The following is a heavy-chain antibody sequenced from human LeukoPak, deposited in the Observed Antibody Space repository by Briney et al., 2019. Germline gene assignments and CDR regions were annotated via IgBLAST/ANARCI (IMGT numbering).Heavy chain of an antibody. J-gene: IGHJ3*02. CDR1: GYTFTSYA. CDR3: ASNAFDI. CDR2: INAGSGNT. Sequence: GASVKVSCKASGYTFTSYAMHWVRQAPGQRLEWMGWINAGSGNTKYSQKFQGRVTITRDTSASTAYMELSSLRSEDTAVYYCASNAFDIWGQGTMVTVSS. V-gene: IGHV1-3*01.